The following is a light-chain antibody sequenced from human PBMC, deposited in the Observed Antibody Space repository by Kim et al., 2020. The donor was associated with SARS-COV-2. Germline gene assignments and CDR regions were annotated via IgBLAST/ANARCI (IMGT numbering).Light chain of an antibody. J-gene: IGLJ1*01. CDR3: SSYTSSSTWV. CDR1: SSDVGGYNY. V-gene: IGLV2-14*04. CDR2: DVS. Sequence: GQSIPISCTGTSSDVGGYNYVSWYQQHPGKAPKLMIYDVSKRPSGVSNRFSGSKSGNTASLTISGLQAEDEADYYCSSYTSSSTWVFGTGTKVTVL.